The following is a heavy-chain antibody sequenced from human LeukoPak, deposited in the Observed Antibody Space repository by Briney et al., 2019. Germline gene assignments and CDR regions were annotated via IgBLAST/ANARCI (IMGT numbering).Heavy chain of an antibody. Sequence: ASVKVSCKASGYTFTGYYMHWVRQAPGQGLEWMGWTNPNSGGTNYAQKFQGRVTMTRDTSISTAYMELSRLRSDDTAVYYCARWGYCSSTSCYTNNWFDPWGQGTLVTVSS. V-gene: IGHV1-2*02. CDR3: ARWGYCSSTSCYTNNWFDP. J-gene: IGHJ5*02. CDR1: GYTFTGYY. CDR2: TNPNSGGT. D-gene: IGHD2-2*01.